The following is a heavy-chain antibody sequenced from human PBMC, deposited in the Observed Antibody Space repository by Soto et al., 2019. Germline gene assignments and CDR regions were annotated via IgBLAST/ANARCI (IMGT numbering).Heavy chain of an antibody. CDR1: ADTFTSYY. Sequence: ASVKVSCKAPADTFTSYYIHWVRQAPGHGLEWIGRINPNSGSTNFAQKFQERVTITRDMSTSTAYMELSSLRSEDTAVYYCAADDFMVRGVITSVYGMDVWGQGTTVTVSS. CDR3: AADDFMVRGVITSVYGMDV. J-gene: IGHJ6*02. V-gene: IGHV1-46*01. CDR2: INPNSGST. D-gene: IGHD3-10*01.